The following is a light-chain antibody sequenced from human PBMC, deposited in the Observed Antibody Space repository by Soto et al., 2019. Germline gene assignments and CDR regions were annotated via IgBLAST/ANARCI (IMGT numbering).Light chain of an antibody. Sequence: QSVLTQPPSVSGAPGQRVTISCTGSSSNIGAGYDVHWYQQLPGTAPKLLIYGNSNRPSGVPDRFSGSKSGTSASLAITGLQDADEAADYCQSYDSSRSGWVFGGGTKLTVL. CDR2: GNS. CDR1: SSNIGAGYD. V-gene: IGLV1-40*01. CDR3: QSYDSSRSGWV. J-gene: IGLJ3*02.